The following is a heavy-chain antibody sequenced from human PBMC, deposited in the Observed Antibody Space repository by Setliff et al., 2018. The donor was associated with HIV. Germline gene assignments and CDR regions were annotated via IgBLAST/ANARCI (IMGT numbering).Heavy chain of an antibody. D-gene: IGHD3-3*01. CDR1: GYTFTAHH. CDR3: ARVVDRDYDFRSAYEY. CDR2: IIPKSGET. V-gene: IGHV1-2*02. J-gene: IGHJ4*02. Sequence: ASVKVSCKSSGYTFTAHHIHWVRQAPGQGPEWMGWIIPKSGETSYAEKFRGRVTMTRDTSLSTAYMELSWLTSDDTAVYYCARVVDRDYDFRSAYEYWGQGTMVTVSS.